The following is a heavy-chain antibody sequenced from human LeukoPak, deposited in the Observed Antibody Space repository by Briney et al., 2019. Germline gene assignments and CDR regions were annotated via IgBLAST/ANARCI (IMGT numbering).Heavy chain of an antibody. Sequence: GGSLRLSCAASGFTFSSYWMHWVRQAPGKGLVWVSRIHSDGSSTSYADSVRDRFTISRDDAKSTLYLQMNSLRAEDTAVYYCARSGWPYYFDYWGQGTLVTVSS. CDR3: ARSGWPYYFDY. D-gene: IGHD3-22*01. J-gene: IGHJ4*02. V-gene: IGHV3-74*01. CDR1: GFTFSSYW. CDR2: IHSDGSST.